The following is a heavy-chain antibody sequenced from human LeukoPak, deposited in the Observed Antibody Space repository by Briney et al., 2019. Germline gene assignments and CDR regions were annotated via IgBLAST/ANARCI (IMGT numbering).Heavy chain of an antibody. CDR1: GDSISNNS. Sequence: SETLSLTCTVSGDSISNNSWSWIRQPPGKGLEWIGCIYYSGDTNYNSSLKSRVNISVDTSKDQFSLKLSSVTAADTAVYYCARDDGPPIFGVVKHPFDYWAQGTLVAVSS. D-gene: IGHD3-3*01. J-gene: IGHJ4*02. V-gene: IGHV4-59*01. CDR3: ARDDGPPIFGVVKHPFDY. CDR2: IYYSGDT.